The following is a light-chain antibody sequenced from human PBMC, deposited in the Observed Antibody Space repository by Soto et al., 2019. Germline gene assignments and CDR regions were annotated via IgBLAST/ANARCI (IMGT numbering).Light chain of an antibody. CDR3: QQRNNWPLT. Sequence: EIVLTQSPATLSLSPGERATLSCRASQSISTYLAWYQQKPGQAPRLLIYDASNSATGIPTRFSGSGSGTDFTLTISSLEPEDFVRYYCQQRNNWPLTFGQGTRLEIK. J-gene: IGKJ5*01. CDR1: QSISTY. V-gene: IGKV3-11*01. CDR2: DAS.